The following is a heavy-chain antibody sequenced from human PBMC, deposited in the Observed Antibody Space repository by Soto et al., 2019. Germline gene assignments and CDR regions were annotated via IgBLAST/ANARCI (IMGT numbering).Heavy chain of an antibody. CDR3: ARVVRDYYDSSEAGNDAFDI. D-gene: IGHD3-22*01. CDR1: GGTFSSYA. V-gene: IGHV1-69*05. Sequence: GASVKVSCKASGGTFSSYAISWVRQAPGQGLEWMGGIIPIFGTANYAQKLQGRVTMTTDTSTSTAYMELRSLRSDDTAVYYCARVVRDYYDSSEAGNDAFDIWGQGTMVTVSS. J-gene: IGHJ3*02. CDR2: IIPIFGTA.